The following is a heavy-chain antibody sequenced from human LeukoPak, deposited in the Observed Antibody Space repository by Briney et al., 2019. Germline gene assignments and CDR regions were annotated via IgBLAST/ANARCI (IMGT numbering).Heavy chain of an antibody. Sequence: GGSLRLSCAASGFTFSSNYMSWVRQAPGKGLEWVSVTYSGGRTYYADSVKGRFTISRDNSKNMLYLQMNSLRVEDTAVYYCARDSSGWYAGWFDPWGQGTLVIVSS. CDR1: GFTFSSNY. CDR2: TYSGGRT. J-gene: IGHJ5*02. V-gene: IGHV3-66*01. D-gene: IGHD6-19*01. CDR3: ARDSSGWYAGWFDP.